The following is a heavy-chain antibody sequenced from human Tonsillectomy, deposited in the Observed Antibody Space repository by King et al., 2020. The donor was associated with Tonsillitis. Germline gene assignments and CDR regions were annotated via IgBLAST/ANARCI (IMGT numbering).Heavy chain of an antibody. V-gene: IGHV5-51*01. D-gene: IGHD3-22*01. CDR2: IYPGDSDT. CDR3: ARRDYYDSSGYYPIYFDY. J-gene: IGHJ4*02. Sequence: QLVQSGAEVKKSGESLKISCKGSGYSFTNYWIGWVRQMPGKGLEWMGIIYPGDSDTRYSPSFQGQVIISVDKSISTAYLQWSSLKASDTAMYYCARRDYYDSSGYYPIYFDYWGQGTLVTVSS. CDR1: GYSFTNYW.